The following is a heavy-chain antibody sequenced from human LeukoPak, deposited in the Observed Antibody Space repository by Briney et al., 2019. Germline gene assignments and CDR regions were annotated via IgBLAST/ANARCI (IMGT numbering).Heavy chain of an antibody. CDR2: INGSSSTR. CDR3: ARDAYDTSAYYYFDY. V-gene: IGHV3-48*02. D-gene: IGHD3-22*01. CDR1: GFTFSSCD. Sequence: GGSLRLSCAASGFTFSSCDMNWVRQAPGQGLEWVSYINGSSSTRYYADSVKGRFTISRDNAKNSLYLQMNSLRDEDTAVYYCARDAYDTSAYYYFDYWGQGTLVTVSS. J-gene: IGHJ4*02.